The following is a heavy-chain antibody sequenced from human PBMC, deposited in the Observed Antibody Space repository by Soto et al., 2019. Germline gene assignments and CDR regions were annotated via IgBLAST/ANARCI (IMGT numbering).Heavy chain of an antibody. V-gene: IGHV3-23*01. CDR1: GFTFSSYA. CDR2: ISGSGGST. Sequence: GGSLRLSCAASGFTFSSYAMSWVRQAPGKGLEWVSAISGSGGSTYYADSVKGRFTISRDNSKNTLYLQMNSLRAEDTAVYYCAKDLPGGITGTNYYYYYGMDVWGQGTTVTVSS. J-gene: IGHJ6*02. D-gene: IGHD1-20*01. CDR3: AKDLPGGITGTNYYYYYGMDV.